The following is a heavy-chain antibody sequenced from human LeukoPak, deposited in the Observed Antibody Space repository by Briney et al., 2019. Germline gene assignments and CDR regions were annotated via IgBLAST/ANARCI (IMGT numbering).Heavy chain of an antibody. V-gene: IGHV4-61*01. CDR2: IYYSGST. D-gene: IGHD3-3*01. J-gene: IGHJ6*02. CDR1: GGSVSSGNLY. CDR3: ASSTIFGVVITPSYYYYGMDV. Sequence: PSETLSLTCTVSGGSVSSGNLYWSWIRQPPGKGLEWIGYIYYSGSTNYNPSLKSRVTISVDTSKNQFSLKLSSVTAADTAVYYCASSTIFGVVITPSYYYYGMDVWGQGTTVTVSS.